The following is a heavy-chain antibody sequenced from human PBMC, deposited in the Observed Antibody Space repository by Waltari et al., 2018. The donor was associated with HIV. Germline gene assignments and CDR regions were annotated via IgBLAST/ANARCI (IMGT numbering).Heavy chain of an antibody. J-gene: IGHJ4*02. CDR3: ARDSPAFSRGTEELDY. V-gene: IGHV3-33*01. CDR1: GFTFSSYA. CDR2: IWHDANKQ. Sequence: QVQLVESGGGVVQPGKSLRLSCAASGFTFSSYAMHWGRQAPGKGLEWVAVIWHDANKQYYADSVQGRFTISRDNSKNTLYLQMNSLRAEDTALYYCARDSPAFSRGTEELDYWGQGTLVTVSS. D-gene: IGHD2-2*01.